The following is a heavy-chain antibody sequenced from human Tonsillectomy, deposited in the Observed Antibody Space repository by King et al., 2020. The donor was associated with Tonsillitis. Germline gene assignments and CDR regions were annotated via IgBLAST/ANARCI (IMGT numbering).Heavy chain of an antibody. Sequence: VQLVESGGDLVKPGGSLRLSCAASGFTFSDYAMNWVRQAPGKGLEWVSSISSSSSYIYYADSMKGRFSISRDNAKNSLYLQMNSLRVEDTAVYYCASARSGILTGYPLSPIDYWGQGTLVTVSS. J-gene: IGHJ4*02. D-gene: IGHD3-9*01. CDR3: ASARSGILTGYPLSPIDY. CDR1: GFTFSDYA. CDR2: ISSSSSYI. V-gene: IGHV3-21*01.